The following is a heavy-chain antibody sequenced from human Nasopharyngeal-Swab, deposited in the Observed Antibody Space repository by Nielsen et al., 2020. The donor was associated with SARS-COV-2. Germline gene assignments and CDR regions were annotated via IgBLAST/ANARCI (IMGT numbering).Heavy chain of an antibody. D-gene: IGHD1-26*01. CDR2: INGGSNYI. CDR3: TRAGYSGSYGGFDS. V-gene: IGHV3-21*01. CDR1: GFTFTGYS. Sequence: GGSLRLSCAASGFTFTGYSMNWVRQAPGKGPEWVSSINGGSNYIYYADSLKGRFTIFRDNAKNMVFLQMNSLTAEDTAIYYCTRAGYSGSYGGFDSWGQGTLVAVSS. J-gene: IGHJ4*02.